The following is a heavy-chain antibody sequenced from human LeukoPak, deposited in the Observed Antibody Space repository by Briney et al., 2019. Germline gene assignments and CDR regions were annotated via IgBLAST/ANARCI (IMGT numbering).Heavy chain of an antibody. D-gene: IGHD2-2*01. Sequence: SVKVSCKASNYTFISYSITWVRQAPGQGLEWMGGIIPIFGTANYAQKFQGRVTITADESTSTAYMELSSLRSEDTAVYYCARCSSTSCYHNDYWGQGTLVTVSS. CDR1: NYTFISYS. V-gene: IGHV1-69*13. CDR2: IIPIFGTA. CDR3: ARCSSTSCYHNDY. J-gene: IGHJ4*02.